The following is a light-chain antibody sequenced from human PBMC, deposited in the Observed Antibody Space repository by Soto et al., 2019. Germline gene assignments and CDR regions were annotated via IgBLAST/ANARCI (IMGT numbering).Light chain of an antibody. V-gene: IGLV2-14*01. J-gene: IGLJ3*02. CDR3: SSYSTSGTLVV. Sequence: QSALTQPASVSGSPGQTIIMSCTGTSSDIGGSNSVSWYQQHPDKAPKLILFDVSHRPPKIPDRFAGSKSGNTASLTISGIQADDEADYYCSSYSTSGTLVVFGGGTKLTVL. CDR1: SSDIGGSNS. CDR2: DVS.